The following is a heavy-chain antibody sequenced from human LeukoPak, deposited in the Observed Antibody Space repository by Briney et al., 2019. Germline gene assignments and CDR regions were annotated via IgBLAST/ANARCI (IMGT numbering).Heavy chain of an antibody. V-gene: IGHV4-30-4*08. CDR1: GGSISSGDYY. J-gene: IGHJ5*02. CDR3: ARDVTYYDFWSGYSWFDP. D-gene: IGHD3-3*01. CDR2: IYYSGST. Sequence: SQTLSLTCTVSGGSISSGDYYWSWIRQPPGKGLEWIGYIYYSGSTYYNPSLKSRVTISVDTSKNRFSLKLSSVAAADTAVYYCARDVTYYDFWSGYSWFDPWGQGTLVTVSS.